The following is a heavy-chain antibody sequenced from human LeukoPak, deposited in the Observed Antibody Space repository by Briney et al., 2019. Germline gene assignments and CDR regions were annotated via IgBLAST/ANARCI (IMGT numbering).Heavy chain of an antibody. Sequence: ASVKVSCKASGGTFSSYAISWVRQAPGQGLEWMGRIIPILGIANYAQKFQGRATITADKSTSTAYMELSSLSSEDTAVYYCARTAIDNWFDPWGQGTLVTVSS. CDR3: ARTAIDNWFDP. CDR2: IIPILGIA. V-gene: IGHV1-69*04. J-gene: IGHJ5*02. CDR1: GGTFSSYA. D-gene: IGHD2-21*02.